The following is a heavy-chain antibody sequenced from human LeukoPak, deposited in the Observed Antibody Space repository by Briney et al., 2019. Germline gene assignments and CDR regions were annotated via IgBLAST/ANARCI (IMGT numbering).Heavy chain of an antibody. V-gene: IGHV4-38-2*02. CDR1: GYSISSGYY. Sequence: SETLSLTCNVSGYSISSGYYWGWIRQPPGKGLEWIGSIYHSGSTYYNPSLKSRVTMSIDTSKNQFSLKLISVTAADTAVYYCARDGRWFDPWGQGTLVTVSS. CDR3: ARDGRWFDP. D-gene: IGHD1-14*01. CDR2: IYHSGST. J-gene: IGHJ5*02.